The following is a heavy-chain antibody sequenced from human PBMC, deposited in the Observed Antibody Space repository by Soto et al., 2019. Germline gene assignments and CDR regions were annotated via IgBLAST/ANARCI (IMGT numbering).Heavy chain of an antibody. D-gene: IGHD6-13*01. J-gene: IGHJ5*02. Sequence: HPGGSLRLSCAASGFTFSSYEMNWVRQAPGKGLEWVSYISSSGSTIYYADSVKGRFTISRDNAKNSLYLQMNSLRAEDTAVYYCARGYSSSWYLGWFDPWGQGTLVTVSS. CDR2: ISSSGSTI. CDR3: ARGYSSSWYLGWFDP. CDR1: GFTFSSYE. V-gene: IGHV3-48*03.